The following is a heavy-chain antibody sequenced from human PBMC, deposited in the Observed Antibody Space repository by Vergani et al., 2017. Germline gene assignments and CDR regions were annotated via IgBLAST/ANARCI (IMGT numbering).Heavy chain of an antibody. J-gene: IGHJ4*02. V-gene: IGHV3-48*01. CDR1: GFDFSSYI. CDR2: VSTGTKSQ. D-gene: IGHD3-9*01. Sequence: QLVESGGGWVQPGGSLRLSCVVSGFDFSSYIMNWVRQAPGKGLEWVSFVSTGTKSQSYAESVKGRFTISRDSAKNTLYLQMNSLRAEDTAVYYCARGWYYDILTGHFDYWGQGTLVTVSS. CDR3: ARGWYYDILTGHFDY.